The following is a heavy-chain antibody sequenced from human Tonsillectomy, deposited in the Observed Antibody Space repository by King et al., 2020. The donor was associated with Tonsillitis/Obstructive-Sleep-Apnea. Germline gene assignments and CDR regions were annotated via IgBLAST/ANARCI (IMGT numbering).Heavy chain of an antibody. J-gene: IGHJ3*01. Sequence: VQLPQWGAGLLKPSETLSLPCAVYGGSFSGYYWSWIRQPPGKGLEWIGEINHSARTNYNPSLKGRVTVSVDTSKSQFSLKLSSVTAADTAVYYCARAPDGFDLWGPGTMVIVSS. CDR2: INHSART. CDR3: ARAPDGFDL. V-gene: IGHV4-34*01. CDR1: GGSFSGYY.